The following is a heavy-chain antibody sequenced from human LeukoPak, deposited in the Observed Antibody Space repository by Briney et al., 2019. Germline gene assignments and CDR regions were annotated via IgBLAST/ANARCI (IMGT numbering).Heavy chain of an antibody. Sequence: SETLSLTCTVSGVSISSYYWSWIRQPPGKGLEWIGYIFYSGRTSYNPSLKSRVTISLDTSKNQFSLMLSSVTAADTAFYYCARAGGGNTAMDLDYWGHGTLVTVSS. CDR1: GVSISSYY. V-gene: IGHV4-59*01. CDR3: ARAGGGNTAMDLDY. J-gene: IGHJ4*01. D-gene: IGHD5-18*01. CDR2: IFYSGRT.